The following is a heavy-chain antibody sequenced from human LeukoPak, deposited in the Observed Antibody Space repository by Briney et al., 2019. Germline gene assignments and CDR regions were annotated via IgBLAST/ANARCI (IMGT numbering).Heavy chain of an antibody. D-gene: IGHD3-10*01. CDR3: ARDVRRRPVEQKLLFLTVPFDP. V-gene: IGHV1-46*01. Sequence: ASVKVSCKASGHTYTSYYMHWVRQAPGQGPEWMGIINPSGGSTSYAQKFQGRVTMTRDMSTSTVYMELSSLRSEDTAVYYCARDVRRRPVEQKLLFLTVPFDPWGQGTLVTVSS. CDR1: GHTYTSYY. CDR2: INPSGGST. J-gene: IGHJ5*02.